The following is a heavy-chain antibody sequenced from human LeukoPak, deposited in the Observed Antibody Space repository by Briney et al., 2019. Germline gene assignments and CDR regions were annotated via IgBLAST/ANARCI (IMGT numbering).Heavy chain of an antibody. CDR1: GYTFTSYG. D-gene: IGHD3-3*01. J-gene: IGHJ4*02. CDR2: ISAYNGNT. CDR3: ARDELTIFGVVIPYYFDY. Sequence: ASVKVSCKASGYTFTSYGISWVRQAPGQGLEWMGWISAYNGNTNYAQKLQGRVTMTTDTSTSTAYMELRSLRSDDTAVYYCARDELTIFGVVIPYYFDYWGQGTLVTVSS. V-gene: IGHV1-18*01.